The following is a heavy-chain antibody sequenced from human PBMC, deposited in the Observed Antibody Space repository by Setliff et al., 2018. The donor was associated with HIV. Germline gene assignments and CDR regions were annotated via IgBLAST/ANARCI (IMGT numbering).Heavy chain of an antibody. CDR2: IYYSGNT. CDR1: GGSIKSSSYY. D-gene: IGHD6-13*01. J-gene: IGHJ1*01. Sequence: KPSETLSLTCTVSGGSIKSSSYYWGWIRQPPGKGLEWIGSIYYSGNTYYNPSLKSRVTISTDTSRNQFSPRLSSVTAADTAIYYCARVPTSSWYVTTQRTKEYFHHWGQGTLVTVSS. CDR3: ARVPTSSWYVTTQRTKEYFHH. V-gene: IGHV4-39*07.